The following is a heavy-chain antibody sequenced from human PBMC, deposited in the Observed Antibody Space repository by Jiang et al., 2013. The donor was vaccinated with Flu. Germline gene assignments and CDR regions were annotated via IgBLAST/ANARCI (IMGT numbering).Heavy chain of an antibody. CDR1: GGSFSGYY. CDR3: ARLFGRDGYNWGVDY. CDR2: INHSGST. D-gene: IGHD5-24*01. Sequence: LLKPSETLSLTCAVYGGSFSGYYWSWIRQPPGKGLEWIGEINHSGSTNYNPSLKSRVTISVDTSKNQFSLKLSSVTAADTTVYYCARLFGRDGYNWGVDYWGQGTLVTVSS. V-gene: IGHV4-34*01. J-gene: IGHJ4*02.